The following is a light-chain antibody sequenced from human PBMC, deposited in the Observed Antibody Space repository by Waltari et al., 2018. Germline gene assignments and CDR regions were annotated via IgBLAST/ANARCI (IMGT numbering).Light chain of an antibody. Sequence: QSALTQPRSVSGSPGQSVTLSCTGTSSDVGGYTFVSWYQQHPGKAPQLMIYDVSKRPSGVPDRFSGSKSGNTASLTISGLQAEDEADYYCCSYAGSYTWVFGGGTKLTVL. CDR1: SSDVGGYTF. J-gene: IGLJ3*02. CDR3: CSYAGSYTWV. CDR2: DVS. V-gene: IGLV2-11*01.